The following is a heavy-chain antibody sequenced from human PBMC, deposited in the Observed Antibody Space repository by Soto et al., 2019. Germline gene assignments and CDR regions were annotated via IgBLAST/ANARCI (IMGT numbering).Heavy chain of an antibody. Sequence: GESLKISCKGSGYSFTSYWIGWVRQMPGKVLEWMGIIYSGDFYTRYSPSFQGQVTISADKSICTAYLQWSSLKASDTAMYYCARPDYGRNDAFDIWGQGTMVTVSS. D-gene: IGHD3-16*01. CDR2: IYSGDFYT. CDR1: GYSFTSYW. V-gene: IGHV5-51*01. J-gene: IGHJ3*02. CDR3: ARPDYGRNDAFDI.